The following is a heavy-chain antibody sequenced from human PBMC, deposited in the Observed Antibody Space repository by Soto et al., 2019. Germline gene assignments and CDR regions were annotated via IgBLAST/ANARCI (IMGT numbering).Heavy chain of an antibody. CDR3: ARDGLVEMATMDAFDI. V-gene: IGHV1-18*01. Sequence: ASVKVSCKASGYTFTSYRNSWLRQAPGQGLEWMGWISAYNSNTNYAQKLQGRVTMTTDTSTSTAYMELRSLRSDDTAVYYCARDGLVEMATMDAFDIWGQGTMVTVSS. CDR1: GYTFTSYR. D-gene: IGHD5-12*01. CDR2: ISAYNSNT. J-gene: IGHJ3*02.